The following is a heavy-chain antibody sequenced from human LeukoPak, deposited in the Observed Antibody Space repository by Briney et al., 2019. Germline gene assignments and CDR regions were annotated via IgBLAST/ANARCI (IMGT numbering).Heavy chain of an antibody. V-gene: IGHV1-2*06. D-gene: IGHD1-1*01. CDR3: ARGSNWEENWFDP. CDR2: INPNGGDT. Sequence: ASVKVSCKASGYTFTDYHMHWVRQAPGQGLEWMGRINPNGGDTNYAQKFQGRVTMTRDTSITTAYMELSSLRSDDTAVYYCARGSNWEENWFDPWGQGTLVIVSS. J-gene: IGHJ5*02. CDR1: GYTFTDYH.